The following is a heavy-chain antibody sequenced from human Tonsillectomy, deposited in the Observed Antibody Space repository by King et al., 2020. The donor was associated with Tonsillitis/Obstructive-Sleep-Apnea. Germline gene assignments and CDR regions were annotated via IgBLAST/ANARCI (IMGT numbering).Heavy chain of an antibody. CDR2: IRSKTYGGTT. V-gene: IGHV3-49*04. CDR3: TRVGTGGRYSYDI. D-gene: IGHD1-26*01. CDR1: GFTFREYG. J-gene: IGHJ3*02. Sequence: VQLVESGGGLEQPGRSLRLSCTVSGFTFREYGMSWVRQAPGKGLEWVGFIRSKTYGGTTEYAASVKGRFTISRDESKSIAYVQMNSLKTEDTAVYYCTRVGTGGRYSYDICGQGTMVTVSS.